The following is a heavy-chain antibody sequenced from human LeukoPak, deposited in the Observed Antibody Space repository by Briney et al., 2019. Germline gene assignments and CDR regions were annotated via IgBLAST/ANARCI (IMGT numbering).Heavy chain of an antibody. CDR3: AKGRSGIYYYGMDV. CDR2: ISYDGSNK. Sequence: PGGSLRLSCAASGFTFSSYNMKWVRQAPGKGLEWVAVISYDGSNKYYADSVKGRFTISRDNSKNTLYLQMNSLRAEDTAVYYCAKGRSGIYYYGMDVWGQGTTVTVSS. CDR1: GFTFSSYN. D-gene: IGHD3-10*01. V-gene: IGHV3-30*18. J-gene: IGHJ6*02.